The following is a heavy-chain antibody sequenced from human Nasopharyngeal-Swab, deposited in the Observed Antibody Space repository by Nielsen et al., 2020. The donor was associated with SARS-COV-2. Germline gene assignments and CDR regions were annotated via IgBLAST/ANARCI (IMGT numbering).Heavy chain of an antibody. D-gene: IGHD2-15*01. CDR3: ARVGRWDIGVVVVAPDAFDI. V-gene: IGHV4-61*02. Sequence: WIRQPPGKGPEWIGRIYTSGSTNYNPSLKSRVTISVDTSKKQFSLKLSSVTAADTAVYYCARVGRWDIGVVVVAPDAFDIWGQGTMVTVSS. CDR2: IYTSGST. J-gene: IGHJ3*02.